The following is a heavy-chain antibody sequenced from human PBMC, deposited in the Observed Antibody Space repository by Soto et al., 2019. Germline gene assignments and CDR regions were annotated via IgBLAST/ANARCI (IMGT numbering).Heavy chain of an antibody. D-gene: IGHD6-6*01. Sequence: QVQLVQSGAEVKKPGSSVKVSCKASGGTFSSYAISWVRQAPGQGLEWMGGIIPIFGTANYAQKFQGRVTITADDSTSTAYMELSSLRSEDTAVYYCARWSSSVHHYYYYGMDVWGQGTTVTVSS. V-gene: IGHV1-69*01. CDR3: ARWSSSVHHYYYYGMDV. CDR2: IIPIFGTA. J-gene: IGHJ6*02. CDR1: GGTFSSYA.